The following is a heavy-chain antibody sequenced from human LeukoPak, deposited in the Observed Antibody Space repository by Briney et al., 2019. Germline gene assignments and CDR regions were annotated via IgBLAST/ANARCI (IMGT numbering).Heavy chain of an antibody. V-gene: IGHV4-39*01. CDR3: ARREVGFDY. CDR2: IYYSGST. J-gene: IGHJ4*02. Sequence: SETLSLTCTVSGGSISSSNYYWGWIRQPPGKGPEWIGNIYYSGSTYYNPSLKSRVTISVETSKNQFSLKLSSATAADTAVYYCARREVGFDYWGQGTLVTVSS. CDR1: GGSISSSNYY. D-gene: IGHD1-26*01.